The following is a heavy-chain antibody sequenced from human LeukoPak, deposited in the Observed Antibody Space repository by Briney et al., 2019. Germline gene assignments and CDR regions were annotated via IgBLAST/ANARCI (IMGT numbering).Heavy chain of an antibody. Sequence: GGSLRLSCAASGFTVSSNYMNWVRQAPGKGLECVSVMYTGGKTNYADSVKGRFTVSRDNSRNTLYLQMNSLRAEDTAVYYCARDLVSGGGYWGQGTLVTVSS. CDR3: ARDLVSGGGY. CDR1: GFTVSSNY. V-gene: IGHV3-66*01. D-gene: IGHD6-25*01. J-gene: IGHJ4*02. CDR2: MYTGGKT.